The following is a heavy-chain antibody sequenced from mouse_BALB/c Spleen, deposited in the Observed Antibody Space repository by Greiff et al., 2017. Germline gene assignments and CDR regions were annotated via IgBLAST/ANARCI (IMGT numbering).Heavy chain of an antibody. J-gene: IGHJ1*01. Sequence: VQLQQSGAELVKPGASVKLSCTASGFNIKDTYMHWVKQRPEQGLEWIGRIDPANGNTKYDPKFQGKATITADTSSNTAYLQLSSLTSEDTAVYYCARPHIHYYGYEYFDVWGAGTTVTVSS. V-gene: IGHV14-3*02. CDR1: GFNIKDTY. CDR3: ARPHIHYYGYEYFDV. D-gene: IGHD1-2*01. CDR2: IDPANGNT.